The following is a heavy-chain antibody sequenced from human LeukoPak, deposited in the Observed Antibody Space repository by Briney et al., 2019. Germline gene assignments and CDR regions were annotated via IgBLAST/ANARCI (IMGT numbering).Heavy chain of an antibody. CDR2: VYSSGLT. V-gene: IGHV4-59*01. D-gene: IGHD2-2*02. Sequence: PSETLSLTCTVSGGSINNYHWSWIRQPPGKGLEWIGYVYSSGLTNYNPSLRSRVTISIDTSRSQFFLKLSSVTAADTAVYYCEKYLRDSGTYYFDNWGQGALVTVSS. CDR3: EKYLRDSGTYYFDN. CDR1: GGSINNYH. J-gene: IGHJ4*02.